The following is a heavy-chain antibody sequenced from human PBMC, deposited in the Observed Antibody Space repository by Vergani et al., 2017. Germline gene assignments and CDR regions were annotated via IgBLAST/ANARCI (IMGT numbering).Heavy chain of an antibody. J-gene: IGHJ4*02. Sequence: QITLTESSPTLVKPTQTLTLTCTLSGFSLTTPGVGVAWLRQPPGKALVWLAIIYWNDDVRYRPSLNNRLTITKDTAKNQVVLTMTKMDPVDTGTYYCAREGGKAAGYFDLWGPGSLVTVSS. D-gene: IGHD6-13*01. CDR1: GFSLTTPGVG. CDR3: AREGGKAAGYFDL. V-gene: IGHV2-5*01. CDR2: IYWNDDV.